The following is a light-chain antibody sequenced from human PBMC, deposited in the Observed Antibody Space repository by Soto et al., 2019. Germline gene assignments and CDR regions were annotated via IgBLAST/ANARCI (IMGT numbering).Light chain of an antibody. CDR1: QGIGST. Sequence: EIVLTQSPAALSVSPGERVTLSCRASQGIGSTLAWYQQKPGQTPRLLIYDSSTRAIGIPTRFSGSRSGTEFTLTINGLQFEDFAVYYCQRYNNCPLTFGGETKVEIK. CDR3: QRYNNCPLT. J-gene: IGKJ4*01. V-gene: IGKV3-15*01. CDR2: DSS.